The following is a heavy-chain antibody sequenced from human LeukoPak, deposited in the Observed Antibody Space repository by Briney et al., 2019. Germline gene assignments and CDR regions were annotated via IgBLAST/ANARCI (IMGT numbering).Heavy chain of an antibody. CDR3: ARHVLLWLGEHNYAFDI. D-gene: IGHD3-10*01. Sequence: SETLSLTCTVSGGAISSGSFYWTWIRQPAGKGLEWIGRMHTSGTINYNPSLKSRVTISVDTSKNQFSLRLESVTAADTALYYCARHVLLWLGEHNYAFDIWGRGTMVAVSS. J-gene: IGHJ3*02. CDR1: GGAISSGSFY. V-gene: IGHV4-61*02. CDR2: MHTSGTI.